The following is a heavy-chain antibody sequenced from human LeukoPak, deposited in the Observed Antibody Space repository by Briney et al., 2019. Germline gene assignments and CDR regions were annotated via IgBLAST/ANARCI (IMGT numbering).Heavy chain of an antibody. CDR3: AKDDPYGEPFDY. V-gene: IGHV3-30*02. Sequence: PGGSLRLSCAASGFTFSSYGMHWVRQAPGKGLEWVAFIRYDGSNKYYADSVKGRFTISRDNSKNTLYLQVDSLRAEDTAVYYCAKDDPYGEPFDYWGQGTLVTVSS. CDR1: GFTFSSYG. J-gene: IGHJ4*02. CDR2: IRYDGSNK. D-gene: IGHD4-17*01.